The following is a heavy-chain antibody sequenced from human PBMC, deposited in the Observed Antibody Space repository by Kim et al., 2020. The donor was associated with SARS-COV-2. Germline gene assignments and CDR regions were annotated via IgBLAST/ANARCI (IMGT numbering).Heavy chain of an antibody. V-gene: IGHV4-31*03. CDR1: GGSITSGSYY. Sequence: SETLSLTCTVSGGSITSGSYYWSWIRQHPGKGLEWIGYIYYSGSTYSTPSLKSRVSISLDTSNNQFSLKLTSVTAADTAVYYCARGGNWRGFDYWGQGTL. J-gene: IGHJ4*02. CDR2: IYYSGST. CDR3: ARGGNWRGFDY. D-gene: IGHD1-1*01.